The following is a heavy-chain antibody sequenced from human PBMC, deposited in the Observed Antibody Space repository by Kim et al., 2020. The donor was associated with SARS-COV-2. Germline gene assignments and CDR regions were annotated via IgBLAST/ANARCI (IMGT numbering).Heavy chain of an antibody. J-gene: IGHJ2*01. CDR3: ARVDGYYDSSGYSTSRDWYFDL. CDR1: GFTFSDYY. D-gene: IGHD3-22*01. CDR2: ISSSSSYT. V-gene: IGHV3-11*05. Sequence: GGSLRLSCAASGFTFSDYYMSWIPQALGKGLEWVSYISSSSSYTNYADSVKGRFTISRDNAKNSLYLQMNSLRAEDTAVYYCARVDGYYDSSGYSTSRDWYFDLWGRGTLVTVSS.